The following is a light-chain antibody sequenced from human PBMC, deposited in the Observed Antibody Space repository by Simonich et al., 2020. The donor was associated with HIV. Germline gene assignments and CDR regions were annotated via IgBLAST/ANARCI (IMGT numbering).Light chain of an antibody. CDR1: ELPKKY. V-gene: IGLV3-10*01. CDR3: YSTDSSGNHRV. Sequence: SYEETQPPSVSVSPGQTARITCSGDELPKKYAYWYQQKSGQAPVLVIYEDSKRPSGIPERFSGSRSGTMATLTISGAQVEDEADYYCYSTDSSGNHRVFGGGTKLTVL. CDR2: EDS. J-gene: IGLJ3*02.